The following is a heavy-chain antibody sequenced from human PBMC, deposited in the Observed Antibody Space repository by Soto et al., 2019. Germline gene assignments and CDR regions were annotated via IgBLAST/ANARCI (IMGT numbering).Heavy chain of an antibody. CDR3: GRDIVVVPAAGFDY. J-gene: IGHJ4*02. CDR1: GGSISSGDYY. V-gene: IGHV4-30-4*01. CDR2: IYYSGST. Sequence: QVQLQESGPGLVKPSQTLSLTCTVSGGSISSGDYYWIWIRQPPGKGREWIGYIYYSGSTYYNPSLKSRVTISVDPPKSQSALKLSSVTAADTAVYYCGRDIVVVPAAGFDYWGQGTLVTVSS. D-gene: IGHD2-2*01.